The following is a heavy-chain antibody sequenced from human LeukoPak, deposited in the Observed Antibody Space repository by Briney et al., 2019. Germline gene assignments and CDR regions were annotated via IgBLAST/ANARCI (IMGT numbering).Heavy chain of an antibody. CDR2: IHYSRST. J-gene: IGHJ4*02. D-gene: IGHD2-21*01. V-gene: IGHV4-39*01. Sequence: SETLPLNCTVSGGSISSNSHYWAWIRQPPGKGLEWIGSIHYSRSTFYSPSLKSRVTISVDTSKNQFSLFLTSVTALDTAVYYCAREEASVGDYWGQGILVIVSS. CDR1: GGSISSNSHY. CDR3: AREEASVGDY.